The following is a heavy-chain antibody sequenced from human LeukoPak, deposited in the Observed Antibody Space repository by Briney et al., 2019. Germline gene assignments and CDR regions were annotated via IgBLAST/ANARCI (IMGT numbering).Heavy chain of an antibody. V-gene: IGHV1-69*13. CDR2: IIPIFGTA. D-gene: IGHD3-3*01. CDR1: GGTFSSYA. CDR3: ATSGRYYDFWSGYSFDY. J-gene: IGHJ4*02. Sequence: SVKVSCKASGGTFSSYAINWVRQAPGQGLEWMGGIIPIFGTANYAQKFQGRVTITADESTSTAYMELSSLRSEDTAVYYCATSGRYYDFWSGYSFDYWGQGTLVTVSS.